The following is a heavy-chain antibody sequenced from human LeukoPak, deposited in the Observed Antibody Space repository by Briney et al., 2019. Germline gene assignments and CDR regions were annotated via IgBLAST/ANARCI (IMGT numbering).Heavy chain of an antibody. Sequence: VGSLRLSCAASGFTFSSYSMNWVRQAPGKGLEWFSSISSSSSYIYYADSVKGRFTISRDNAKNSLYLQMNSLRAEDTAVYYCARASGIAAAGTKYFQHWGQGTLVTVSS. D-gene: IGHD6-13*01. CDR2: ISSSSSYI. J-gene: IGHJ1*01. V-gene: IGHV3-21*01. CDR3: ARASGIAAAGTKYFQH. CDR1: GFTFSSYS.